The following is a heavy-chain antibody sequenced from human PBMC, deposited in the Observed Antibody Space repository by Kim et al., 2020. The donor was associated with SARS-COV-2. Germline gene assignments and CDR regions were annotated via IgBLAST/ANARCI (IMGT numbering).Heavy chain of an antibody. J-gene: IGHJ4*02. CDR3: AKDIDAAVAGSGGPDY. D-gene: IGHD6-19*01. V-gene: IGHV3-30*02. Sequence: SLKGRFTISRDNSKNTLYLQMNSLRAEDTAVYYCAKDIDAAVAGSGGPDYWGQGTLVTVSS.